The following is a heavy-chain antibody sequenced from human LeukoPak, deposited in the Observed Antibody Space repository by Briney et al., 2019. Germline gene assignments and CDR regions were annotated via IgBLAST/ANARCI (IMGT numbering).Heavy chain of an antibody. Sequence: GGSLRLSCAASGFTFSSYAMSWVRQAPGKGLEWVSTISGSGGTTYYTDPVRGRFTISRDNSNNTLFLQMNSLRAEDTAVYYCVLFLRYVDYWGQGTLVTVSS. CDR1: GFTFSSYA. D-gene: IGHD2-21*01. CDR3: VLFLRYVDY. J-gene: IGHJ4*02. CDR2: ISGSGGTT. V-gene: IGHV3-23*01.